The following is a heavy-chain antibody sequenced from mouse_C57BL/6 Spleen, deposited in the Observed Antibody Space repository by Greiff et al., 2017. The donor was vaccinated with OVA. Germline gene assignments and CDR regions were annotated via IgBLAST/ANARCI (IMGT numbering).Heavy chain of an antibody. V-gene: IGHV1-80*01. J-gene: IGHJ3*01. CDR1: GYAFSSYW. CDR2: IYPGDGDT. D-gene: IGHD3-2*02. CDR3: ALDSSGYRFAY. Sequence: QVQLQQSGAELVKPGASVKISCKASGYAFSSYWMNWVKQRPGKGLEWIGQIYPGDGDTNYNGKFKGKARLTADKSSSTAYMQLSSLTSEDSAVYFCALDSSGYRFAYWGQGTLVTVSA.